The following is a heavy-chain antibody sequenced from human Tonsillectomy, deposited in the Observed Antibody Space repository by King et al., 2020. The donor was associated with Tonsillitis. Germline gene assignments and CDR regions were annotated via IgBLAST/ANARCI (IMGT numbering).Heavy chain of an antibody. J-gene: IGHJ3*02. Sequence: VQLVESGGGLVQPGGSLRLSCAASGFTFSSYWMSWVRQAPGKGLEWVANINQDGSEKYYVDSVKGRFTISSDNAKNSLYLQMNSLRAEDTAVYYCALLGIWDAFDIWGQGTMVTVSS. CDR3: ALLGIWDAFDI. CDR1: GFTFSSYW. V-gene: IGHV3-7*01. CDR2: INQDGSEK. D-gene: IGHD7-27*01.